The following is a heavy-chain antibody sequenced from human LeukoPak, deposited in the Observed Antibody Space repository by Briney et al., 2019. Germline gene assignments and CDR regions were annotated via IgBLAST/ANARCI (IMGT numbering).Heavy chain of an antibody. CDR2: IKQDGSEK. Sequence: GGPLRLSCAASGFTFSSYWMSWVRQAPGKGLEWVANIKQDGSEKYYVDSVKGRFTISRDNAKNSLYLQMNSLRAEDTAVYYCAVARFGSWIQFDYWGQGTLVTVSS. CDR1: GFTFSSYW. V-gene: IGHV3-7*03. D-gene: IGHD5-18*01. CDR3: AVARFGSWIQFDY. J-gene: IGHJ4*02.